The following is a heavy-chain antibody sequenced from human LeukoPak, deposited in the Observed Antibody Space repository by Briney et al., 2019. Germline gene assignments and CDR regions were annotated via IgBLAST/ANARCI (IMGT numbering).Heavy chain of an antibody. J-gene: IGHJ4*02. Sequence: PGGSLRLSCAASGFTFTDYYMSWIRQAPGKGLEWVSYIGGVDGTIYYADSVKGRFTISRDNAKNSLYLQMNSLRAEDTAVYYCARVAEDIVVVVAATIVFDYWGQGTLVTVSS. CDR2: IGGVDGTI. D-gene: IGHD2-15*01. CDR1: GFTFTDYY. CDR3: ARVAEDIVVVVAATIVFDY. V-gene: IGHV3-11*04.